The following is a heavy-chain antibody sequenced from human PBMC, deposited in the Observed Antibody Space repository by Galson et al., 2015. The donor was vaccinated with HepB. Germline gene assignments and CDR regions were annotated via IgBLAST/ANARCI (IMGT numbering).Heavy chain of an antibody. CDR3: ARNYGSYYGAFDI. CDR2: IIPIFGTA. V-gene: IGHV1-69*13. CDR1: GGTFSSYA. Sequence: SVKVSCKASGGTFSSYAISWVRQAPGQGLEWMGGIIPIFGTANYAQKFQGRVTITADESTSTAYMELSSLRSEDTAVYYCARNYGSYYGAFDIWGQGTMVTVSS. J-gene: IGHJ3*02. D-gene: IGHD1-26*01.